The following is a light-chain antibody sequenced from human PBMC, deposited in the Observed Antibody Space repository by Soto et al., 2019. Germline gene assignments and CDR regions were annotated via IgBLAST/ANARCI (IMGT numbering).Light chain of an antibody. J-gene: IGKJ2*01. CDR2: GAS. CDR1: QSVSSSY. Sequence: EIVLTQSPGTLSLSPGERATLSCRASQSVSSSYLAWYQQKPGQAPRLLIYGASSRATGIPARFSGSGSGVDFTLSISRLEPEDFAVDYCQQYGSSPYTFGKGTKLEIK. V-gene: IGKV3-20*01. CDR3: QQYGSSPYT.